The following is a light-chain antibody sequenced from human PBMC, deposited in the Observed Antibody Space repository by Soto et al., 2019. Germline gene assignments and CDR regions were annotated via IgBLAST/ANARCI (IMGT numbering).Light chain of an antibody. J-gene: IGLJ3*02. CDR3: AAWDDSLNAWA. V-gene: IGLV1-44*01. Sequence: QSVLTQPPSASGTPGQRVTISCSGSSSNIGRNTVKWYRQLPGTAPKLLIASSDQRPSGVPDRFSGSQSGTSASLATSGLQSEDEADYICAAWDDSLNAWAFGGGTQLTVL. CDR1: SSNIGRNT. CDR2: SSD.